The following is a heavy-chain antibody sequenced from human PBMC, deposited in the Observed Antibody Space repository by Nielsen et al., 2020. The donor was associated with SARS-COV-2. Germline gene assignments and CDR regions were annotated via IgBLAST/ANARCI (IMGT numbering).Heavy chain of an antibody. Sequence: GESLKISCAASGFTFSSYGMHWVRQAPGKGLEWVAVIWYDGSNKYYADSVKGRFTISRDNSKNTLYLQMNSLRAEDTAVYYCARHSSGWSPRGAFDIWGQGTMVTVSS. CDR1: GFTFSSYG. V-gene: IGHV3-33*01. J-gene: IGHJ3*02. D-gene: IGHD6-19*01. CDR3: ARHSSGWSPRGAFDI. CDR2: IWYDGSNK.